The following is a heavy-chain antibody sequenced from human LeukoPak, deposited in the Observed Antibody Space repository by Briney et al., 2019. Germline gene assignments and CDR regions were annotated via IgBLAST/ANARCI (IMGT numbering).Heavy chain of an antibody. D-gene: IGHD2-2*01. CDR1: GFTFSSYA. CDR3: ARDLTVGGSTSCSY. CDR2: ISYDGSNK. J-gene: IGHJ4*02. Sequence: GRSLRLCCAASGFTFSSYAMHWVRQAPGKGLEWVAVISYDGSNKYYADSVKGRFTISRDNSKNTLYLQMNSLRAEDTAVYYCARDLTVGGSTSCSYWGQGTLITVSS. V-gene: IGHV3-30-3*01.